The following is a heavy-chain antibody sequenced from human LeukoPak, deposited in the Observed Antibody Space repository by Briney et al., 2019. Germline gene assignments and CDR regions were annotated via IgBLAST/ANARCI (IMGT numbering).Heavy chain of an antibody. CDR1: GFTFSNAW. D-gene: IGHD6-6*01. V-gene: IGHV3-15*07. J-gene: IGHJ4*02. CDR3: TTGIAARGSPNRHDDY. CDR2: IKSKTDGGTT. Sequence: GGSLRLSCAASGFTFSNAWMYWVRQAPGKGLEWVGRIKSKTDGGTTDYAAPVKGRFTISRDDSKNTLYLQMISLKTGDTAGYYCTTGIAARGSPNRHDDYWGQGTLVTVSS.